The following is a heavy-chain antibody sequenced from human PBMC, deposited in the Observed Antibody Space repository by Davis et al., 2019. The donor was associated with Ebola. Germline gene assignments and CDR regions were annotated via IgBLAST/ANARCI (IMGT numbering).Heavy chain of an antibody. D-gene: IGHD6-13*01. CDR3: ARDPYSSSRYYYYGMDV. CDR2: ISSSGSTI. Sequence: GESLKISCAASGFTFSNAWMSWIRQAPGKGLEWVSYISSSGSTIYYADSVKGRFTISRDNAKNSLYLQMNSLRAEDTAVYYCARDPYSSSRYYYYGMDVWGKGTTVTVSS. V-gene: IGHV3-11*04. CDR1: GFTFSNAW. J-gene: IGHJ6*04.